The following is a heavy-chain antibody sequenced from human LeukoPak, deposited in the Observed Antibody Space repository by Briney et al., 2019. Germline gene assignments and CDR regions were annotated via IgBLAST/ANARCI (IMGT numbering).Heavy chain of an antibody. Sequence: ASVKVSCKASGGTFSSYAISWVRQAPGQGLEWMGGIIPIFGTANYAQKFQGRVTITADESTSTAYMELSSLRSEDTAVYYCARVSEVGYSGYDPPSQYYFDYWGQGTLVTVSP. V-gene: IGHV1-69*13. CDR2: IIPIFGTA. J-gene: IGHJ4*02. D-gene: IGHD5-12*01. CDR3: ARVSEVGYSGYDPPSQYYFDY. CDR1: GGTFSSYA.